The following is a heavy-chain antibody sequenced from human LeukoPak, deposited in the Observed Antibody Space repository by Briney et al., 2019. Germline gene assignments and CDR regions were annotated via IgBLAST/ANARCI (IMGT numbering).Heavy chain of an antibody. D-gene: IGHD5-12*01. J-gene: IGHJ4*02. Sequence: PGGSLRVSCAASGFSVRNNYMTWVRQAPGKGLEWVSIIYSGGTTYYADSMKGRFTISRDNSRNTLYLQMNSVRPEDTAVYYCATADHGGYDQFDYWDQGTLVTVSS. CDR1: GFSVRNNY. CDR3: ATADHGGYDQFDY. CDR2: IYSGGTT. V-gene: IGHV3-66*02.